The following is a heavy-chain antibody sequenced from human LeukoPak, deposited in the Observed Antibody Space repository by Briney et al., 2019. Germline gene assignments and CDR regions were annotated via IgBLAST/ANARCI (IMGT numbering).Heavy chain of an antibody. CDR3: ARQSGGSGSYYNWFDP. J-gene: IGHJ5*02. V-gene: IGHV5-51*01. CDR1: GYSFTSYW. CDR2: IYPGDSDT. D-gene: IGHD3-10*01. Sequence: GESLQISCKGSGYSFTSYWIGWVRQLPGKGLEWMGIIYPGDSDTRYSPSFQGQVTISADKSISTAYLQWSSLKASDTAMYYCARQSGGSGSYYNWFDPWGQGTLVTVSS.